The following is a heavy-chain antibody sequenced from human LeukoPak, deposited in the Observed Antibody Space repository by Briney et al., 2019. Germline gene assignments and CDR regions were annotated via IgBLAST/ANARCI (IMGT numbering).Heavy chain of an antibody. J-gene: IGHJ4*02. CDR1: GYSLTSYW. Sequence: GESLKISCKGSGYSLTSYWIGWVRQMPGKGLEWMGIIDPGDSDTKYSPSFQGQVTISADKSSNTAYLQWSSLKASDTAMYYCARHPITRYYDSSGYSAGGPDYWGQGTLVTVSS. CDR3: ARHPITRYYDSSGYSAGGPDY. D-gene: IGHD3-22*01. CDR2: IDPGDSDT. V-gene: IGHV5-51*01.